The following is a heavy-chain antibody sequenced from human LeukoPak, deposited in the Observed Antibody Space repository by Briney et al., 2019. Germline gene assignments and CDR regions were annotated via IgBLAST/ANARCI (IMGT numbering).Heavy chain of an antibody. CDR3: ARDRSYDYVWGSYGFYYYGMDV. CDR1: GYTFTGYY. Sequence: ASVKVSCKASGYTFTGYYMRWVRQAPGQGLEWMGWINPNSGGTNYAQKFQGRVTMTRDTSISTAYMELSRLRSDDTAVYYCARDRSYDYVWGSYGFYYYGMDVWGQGTTVTVSS. V-gene: IGHV1-2*02. D-gene: IGHD3-16*01. J-gene: IGHJ6*02. CDR2: INPNSGGT.